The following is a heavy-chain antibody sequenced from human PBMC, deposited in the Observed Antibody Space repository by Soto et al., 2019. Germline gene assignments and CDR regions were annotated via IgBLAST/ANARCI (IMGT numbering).Heavy chain of an antibody. CDR2: INPNSGGT. D-gene: IGHD6-13*01. CDR3: ARGGIAAAGDYYYYGMDV. V-gene: IGHV1-2*04. CDR1: GYTFTGYY. Sequence: QVQLVQSGAEVKKPGASVKVSCKASGYTFTGYYMHWVRQAPGQGLEWMGWINPNSGGTNHAQKFQGWVTMTRDTSISTAYMELSRLRSDDTAVYYCARGGIAAAGDYYYYGMDVWGQGTTVTVSS. J-gene: IGHJ6*02.